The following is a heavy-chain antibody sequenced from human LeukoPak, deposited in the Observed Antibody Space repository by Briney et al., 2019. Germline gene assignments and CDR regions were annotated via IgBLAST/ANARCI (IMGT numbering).Heavy chain of an antibody. CDR3: AKAPKRGYSGYDPLGPFDY. D-gene: IGHD5-12*01. Sequence: GGSLRLSCAASGFTFSSYSMHWVRQAPGKGLEWVSFIRYDGSNKYYADSVKGRFTISRDNSKNTLYLQMNSLRAEDTAVYYCAKAPKRGYSGYDPLGPFDYWGQGTLVTVSS. V-gene: IGHV3-30*02. J-gene: IGHJ4*02. CDR1: GFTFSSYS. CDR2: IRYDGSNK.